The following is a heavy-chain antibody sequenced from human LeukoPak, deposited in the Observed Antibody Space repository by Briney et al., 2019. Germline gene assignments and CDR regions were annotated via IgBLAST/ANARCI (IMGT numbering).Heavy chain of an antibody. CDR1: GGSISSYY. V-gene: IGHV4-59*08. Sequence: RASETLSLTCTVSGGSISSYYWSWIRQPPGKGLEWIGYIYYSGSTNYNPSLKSRVTISVDTSKNQFSLKLSSVTAADTAVYYCARTRITVVGGVRNWFDPWGQGTLVTVSS. CDR3: ARTRITVVGGVRNWFDP. J-gene: IGHJ5*02. CDR2: IYYSGST. D-gene: IGHD3-10*01.